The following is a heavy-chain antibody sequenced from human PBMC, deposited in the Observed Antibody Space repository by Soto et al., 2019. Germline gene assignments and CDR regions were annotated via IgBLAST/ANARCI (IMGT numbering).Heavy chain of an antibody. CDR3: ARDGYYDVLTGYRYYFDS. D-gene: IGHD3-9*01. CDR2: INPSGGST. CDR1: GYTFTSYY. V-gene: IGHV1-46*04. J-gene: IGHJ4*02. Sequence: QVQLVQSGAEVKKPGASVKVSCKASGYTFTSYYMHWVRQAPGQGLEWMGIINPSGGSTDYAQKLQSRGTMTRDTCTSTVYMELSSLRSEDTAVYYCARDGYYDVLTGYRYYFDSWGLGTLVTVSS.